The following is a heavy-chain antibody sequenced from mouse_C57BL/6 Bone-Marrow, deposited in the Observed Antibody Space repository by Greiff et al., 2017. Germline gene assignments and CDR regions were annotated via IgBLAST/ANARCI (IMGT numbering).Heavy chain of an antibody. V-gene: IGHV14-4*01. D-gene: IGHD2-4*01. CDR2: IDPENGDT. J-gene: IGHJ2*01. Sequence: DVHLVESGAELVRPGASVKLSCTASGFNIKDDYMHWVKQRPEQGLEWIGWIDPENGDTEYASKFQGKATITADTSSNTAYLQLSSLTSEDTAVYYCTTFAYDYDEGYYFDYWGQGTTLTVSS. CDR1: GFNIKDDY. CDR3: TTFAYDYDEGYYFDY.